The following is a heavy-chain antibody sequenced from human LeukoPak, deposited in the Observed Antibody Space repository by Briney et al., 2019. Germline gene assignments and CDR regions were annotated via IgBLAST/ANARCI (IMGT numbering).Heavy chain of an antibody. CDR2: INPNSGGT. D-gene: IGHD6-6*01. CDR1: GYTFTGYY. Sequence: GASVKVSCKASGYTFTGYYMHWVRQAPGQGLEWMGWINPNSGGTNYAQKFQGRVTMTRDTSISTAYMELSRLRSDDTAVYYCAREQLGNYYYGMDVWGQGTTVTVS. J-gene: IGHJ6*02. V-gene: IGHV1-2*02. CDR3: AREQLGNYYYGMDV.